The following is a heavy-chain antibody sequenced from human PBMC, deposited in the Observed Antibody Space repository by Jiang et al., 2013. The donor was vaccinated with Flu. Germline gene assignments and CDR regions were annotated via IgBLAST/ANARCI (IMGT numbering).Heavy chain of an antibody. J-gene: IGHJ4*02. D-gene: IGHD3-10*01. CDR1: GFTFSTYA. CDR2: ISYDGSNK. V-gene: IGHV3-30-3*01. Sequence: GRSLGLSCTASGFTFSTYAMHWVRQAPGKGLEWVAVISYDGSNKYYADSVKGRFTISRDNSKNTLYLQMNSLRAEDTAVYYCAREGGLLWYFDYWGQGTLVTVSS. CDR3: AREGGLLWYFDY.